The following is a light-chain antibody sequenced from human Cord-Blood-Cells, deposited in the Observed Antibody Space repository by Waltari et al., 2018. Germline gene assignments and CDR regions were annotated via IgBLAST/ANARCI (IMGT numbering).Light chain of an antibody. J-gene: IGKJ2*01. CDR1: QDISNY. V-gene: IGKV1-33*01. Sequence: DIQMTKSPSSLSASVGDRVTITCPASQDISNYLNWYQQKPGKATKLLIYDAANLETGVPSRFSGSGSGTDFTFTISSLQPEDIATYYCQQYDNLPYTFGQGTKLEIK. CDR3: QQYDNLPYT. CDR2: DAA.